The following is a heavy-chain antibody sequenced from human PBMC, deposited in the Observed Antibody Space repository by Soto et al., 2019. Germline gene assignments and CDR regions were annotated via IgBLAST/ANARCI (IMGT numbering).Heavy chain of an antibody. V-gene: IGHV4-30-2*01. CDR3: ARGRSRANFDY. Sequence: PSETLSLTCAVSGGSISSGGYSWSWIRQPPGKGLEWIGYIYHSGSTYYNPSLKSRVTISVDRSKNQFSLKLSSVTAADTAVYYCARGRSRANFDYWGQGTLVTVSS. CDR2: IYHSGST. CDR1: GGSISSGGYS. J-gene: IGHJ4*02.